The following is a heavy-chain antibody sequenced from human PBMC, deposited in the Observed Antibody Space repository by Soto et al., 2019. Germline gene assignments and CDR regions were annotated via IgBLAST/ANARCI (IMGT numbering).Heavy chain of an antibody. CDR1: GYTFTSYG. CDR2: ISAYNGNT. V-gene: IGHV1-18*01. J-gene: IGHJ4*02. D-gene: IGHD6-19*01. Sequence: ASVKVSCKASGYTFTSYGISWVRQAPGQGLEWMGWISAYNGNTNYAQKLQGRVTMTTDTSTSTAYMELRSLRSDDTAVYCCARALAGTGGYYFDYWGQGTLVTVSS. CDR3: ARALAGTGGYYFDY.